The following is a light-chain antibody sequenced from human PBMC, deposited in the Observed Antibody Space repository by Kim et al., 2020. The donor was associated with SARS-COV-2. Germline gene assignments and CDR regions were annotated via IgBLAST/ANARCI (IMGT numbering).Light chain of an antibody. V-gene: IGLV2-23*01. CDR3: CSYAGSVSYV. Sequence: GQSVTISCTGDSGDGGNYNLVSWYQHHPGTAPKVIIYEDIKRPSGVSNRFSGSKFGNTASLTISGLQAEDEADYYCCSYAGSVSYVFGSGTKVTVL. J-gene: IGLJ1*01. CDR2: EDI. CDR1: SGDGGNYNL.